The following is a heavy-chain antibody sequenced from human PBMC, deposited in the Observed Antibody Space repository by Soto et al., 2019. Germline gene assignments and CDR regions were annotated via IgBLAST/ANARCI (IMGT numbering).Heavy chain of an antibody. J-gene: IGHJ6*02. CDR2: IWHDGSKK. D-gene: IGHD5-18*01. Sequence: PGGSLRLSCAASGFTFSSYGMHWVRQAPGKGLEWVAVIWHDGSKKYYADSVKGRFTISRDNSENTQYLQMNSLRVDDTAVYFCARDLDIAMGYYYYYGMDVWGQGTTVTVSS. V-gene: IGHV3-33*01. CDR3: ARDLDIAMGYYYYYGMDV. CDR1: GFTFSSYG.